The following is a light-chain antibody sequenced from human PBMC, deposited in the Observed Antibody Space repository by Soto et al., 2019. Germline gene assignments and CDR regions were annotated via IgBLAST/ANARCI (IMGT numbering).Light chain of an antibody. CDR2: KVS. CDR3: MQYTHFPLT. CDR1: QSLVHSDGSTY. Sequence: DIVMTQTPPSLPVNPGEPASISCRSSQSLVHSDGSTYLSWLHVGPGQSPRPLIYKVSNRFPGVPDRFTGSGAETEFTLKISRVEAEDVGTYYCMQYTHFPLTFGGGTKVDIK. J-gene: IGKJ4*01. V-gene: IGKV2-24*01.